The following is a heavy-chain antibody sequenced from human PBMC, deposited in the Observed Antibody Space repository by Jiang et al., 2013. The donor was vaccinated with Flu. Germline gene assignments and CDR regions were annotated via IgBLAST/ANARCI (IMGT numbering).Heavy chain of an antibody. CDR2: LIPIIGTA. D-gene: IGHD3-3*01. Sequence: SGAEVKKPGSSVKVSCKGSGDTFSSYSITWVRQAPGQGLEWMGGLIPIIGTANYAQQFQGRVTISADESTNTAYLDLGSLRSEDTAVYYCARGRVTYYDFWRGYTFDFWGQGTLVTVSS. CDR3: ARGRVTYYDFWRGYTFDF. CDR1: GDTFSSYS. V-gene: IGHV1-69*01. J-gene: IGHJ4*02.